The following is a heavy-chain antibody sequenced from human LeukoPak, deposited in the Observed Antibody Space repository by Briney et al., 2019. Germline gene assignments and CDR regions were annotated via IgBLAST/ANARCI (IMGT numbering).Heavy chain of an antibody. D-gene: IGHD2-21*02. J-gene: IGHJ4*02. V-gene: IGHV4-4*02. CDR2: VYHSGST. CDR3: ARATSGGDCRFDY. Sequence: SETLSLTCAVSGGSISSSYWWSWVRQPPGKGLEWIGEVYHSGSTNYRPSLKSRVTISVDTSKNQFSLKLSSVTAADTAVYYCARATSGGDCRFDYWGQGTLVTVSS. CDR1: GGSISSSYW.